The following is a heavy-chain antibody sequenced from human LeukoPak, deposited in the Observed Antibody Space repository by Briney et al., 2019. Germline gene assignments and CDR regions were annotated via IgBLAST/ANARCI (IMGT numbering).Heavy chain of an antibody. CDR3: ARVISGTWLWF. J-gene: IGHJ4*02. D-gene: IGHD1-14*01. CDR2: ISVYNGNT. V-gene: IGHV1-18*01. CDR1: GYTFTSYG. Sequence: ASVKVSCKASGYTFTSYGISWVRQAPGQGLEWMGWISVYNGNTNYAQKLQGRVTMTTDTSTSTAYMELSSLRPEDTAVYYCARVISGTWLWFWGQGTLVTVSS.